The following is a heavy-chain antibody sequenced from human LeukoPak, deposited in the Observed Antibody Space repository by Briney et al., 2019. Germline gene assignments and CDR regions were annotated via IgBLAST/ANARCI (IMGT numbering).Heavy chain of an antibody. J-gene: IGHJ4*02. Sequence: GGSLRLSCAASGFTFSSYAMTWVRQTPGKGLEWVSAISGPGGAPFYADSVKGRFTISRDNSNNMLYLQMNSLRADDTALYYCAINPGDYDDFDYWGQGTLVTVSS. CDR3: AINPGDYDDFDY. D-gene: IGHD4-17*01. CDR1: GFTFSSYA. V-gene: IGHV3-23*01. CDR2: ISGPGGAP.